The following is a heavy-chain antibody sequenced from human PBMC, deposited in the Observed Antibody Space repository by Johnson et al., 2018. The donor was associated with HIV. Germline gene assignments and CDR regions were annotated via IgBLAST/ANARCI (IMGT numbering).Heavy chain of an antibody. CDR3: AKGKDSSSSYALDI. V-gene: IGHV3-33*06. CDR1: GFTFNSYG. Sequence: HVQLVESGGGVVQPGRSLRLSCAASGFTFNSYGMHWVRQAPGKGLEWVAVIWYDGSNKYYADSVKGRFTISRDNSKNTLYLQMISLRAEDTAVYYCAKGKDSSSSYALDIWGQGTMVTVSS. CDR2: IWYDGSNK. D-gene: IGHD6-13*01. J-gene: IGHJ3*02.